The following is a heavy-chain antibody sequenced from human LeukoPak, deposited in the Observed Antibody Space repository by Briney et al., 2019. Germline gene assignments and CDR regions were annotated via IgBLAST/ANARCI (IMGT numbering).Heavy chain of an antibody. D-gene: IGHD5-18*01. CDR3: ARDAMDTAMVAAGYFDY. V-gene: IGHV3-33*08. Sequence: GGSLRLSCAASGFTFSSYGMHWVRQAPGKGLEWVAVIWYDGSNKYYADSVKGRFTISRDNSKNTLYLQMDSLRAEDTAVYYCARDAMDTAMVAAGYFDYWGRGTLVTVSS. J-gene: IGHJ4*02. CDR1: GFTFSSYG. CDR2: IWYDGSNK.